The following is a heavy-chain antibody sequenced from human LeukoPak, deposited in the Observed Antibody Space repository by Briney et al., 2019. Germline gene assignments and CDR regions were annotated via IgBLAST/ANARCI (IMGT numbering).Heavy chain of an antibody. V-gene: IGHV3-66*02. CDR3: ARAVYDFWSGYRY. Sequence: PGGSLRLSCAASGFTVSSNYMSWVRQAPGKGLEWVSVIYSGGSTYYADSVKGRFTISRDNSKNTLYLQMNSLRAEDTDVYYCARAVYDFWSGYRYWGQGTLVTVSS. CDR2: IYSGGST. CDR1: GFTVSSNY. J-gene: IGHJ4*02. D-gene: IGHD3-3*01.